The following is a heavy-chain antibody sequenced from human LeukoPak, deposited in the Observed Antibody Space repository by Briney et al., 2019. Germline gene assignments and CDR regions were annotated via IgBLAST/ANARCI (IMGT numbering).Heavy chain of an antibody. CDR3: ARPLGRVEMATSFDY. Sequence: KAGGSLRLSCAASGFTFSSYWMSWVRQAPGKGLEWVSSISSSSSYIYYADSVKGRFTISRDNAKNSLYLQMNSLRAEDTAVYYCARPLGRVEMATSFDYWGQGTLVTVSS. CDR2: ISSSSSYI. J-gene: IGHJ4*02. D-gene: IGHD5-24*01. CDR1: GFTFSSYW. V-gene: IGHV3-21*01.